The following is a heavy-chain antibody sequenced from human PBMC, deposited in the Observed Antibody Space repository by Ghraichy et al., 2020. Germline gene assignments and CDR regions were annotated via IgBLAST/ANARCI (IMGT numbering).Heavy chain of an antibody. Sequence: SQTLSFTCTVSGGSISSSSYYWGWIRQPPGKGLEWIGSIYYSGSTYYNPSLKSRVTISVDTSKNQFSLKLSSVTAADTAVYYCARPTMAYYFDYWGQGTLVTVSS. CDR1: GGSISSSSYY. D-gene: IGHD3-10*01. CDR2: IYYSGST. J-gene: IGHJ4*02. V-gene: IGHV4-39*01. CDR3: ARPTMAYYFDY.